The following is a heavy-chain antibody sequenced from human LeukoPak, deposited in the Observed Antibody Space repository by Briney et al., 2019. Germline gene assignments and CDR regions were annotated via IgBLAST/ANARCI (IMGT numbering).Heavy chain of an antibody. D-gene: IGHD5-18*01. CDR2: IYTSGST. J-gene: IGHJ4*02. CDR1: GGSISSGNYY. V-gene: IGHV4-61*02. Sequence: SQTLSLTCTVSGGSISSGNYYWSWIRQPAGKGLEWIGRIYTSGSTNYNPSLASRVTISVDTSKNQFSLKLSSVTAADTAVYYCARRVMDTAMVPYYFDYWGQGTLVTVSS. CDR3: ARRVMDTAMVPYYFDY.